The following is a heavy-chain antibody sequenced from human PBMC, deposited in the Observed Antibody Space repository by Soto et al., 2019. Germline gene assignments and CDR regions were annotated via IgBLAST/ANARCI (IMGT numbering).Heavy chain of an antibody. CDR3: ASSSSSWYYYYMDV. CDR1: GGSINSYY. V-gene: IGHV4-59*08. Sequence: SETLSLTCTVSGGSINSYYWSWIRQPPGKGLEWIGFIYYTGITKYNPSLQSRATISVDTSKNQFSLKLSSVTAADTAVYYCASSSSSWYYYYMDVWGKGTTVTVSS. D-gene: IGHD6-6*01. J-gene: IGHJ6*03. CDR2: IYYTGIT.